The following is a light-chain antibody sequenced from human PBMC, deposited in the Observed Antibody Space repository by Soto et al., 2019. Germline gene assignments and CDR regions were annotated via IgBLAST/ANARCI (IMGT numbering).Light chain of an antibody. J-gene: IGKJ1*01. CDR1: QSVLYSSNNNNY. Sequence: DFVMTQSPDSLAVSLGERATINCKSSQSVLYSSNNNNYLSWYQQKPGQPPKLLIYWASTRESGVPDRFTGSGSGTDFTLTISSLQAEDVAVYYCHQYINAPWTFGQGTNVEIK. CDR2: WAS. CDR3: HQYINAPWT. V-gene: IGKV4-1*01.